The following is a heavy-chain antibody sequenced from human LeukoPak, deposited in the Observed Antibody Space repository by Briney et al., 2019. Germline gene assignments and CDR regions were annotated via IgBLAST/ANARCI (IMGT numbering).Heavy chain of an antibody. CDR3: ARDVGYSSGWYVRAGFDP. J-gene: IGHJ5*02. V-gene: IGHV1-2*02. D-gene: IGHD6-19*01. Sequence: ASVKVSCKASGYTFTGYYMHWVRQAPGQGLEWMGWINPNSGGTNHAQKFQGRATMTRDTSISTAYMELSRLRSDDTAVYYCARDVGYSSGWYVRAGFDPWGQGTLVTVSS. CDR2: INPNSGGT. CDR1: GYTFTGYY.